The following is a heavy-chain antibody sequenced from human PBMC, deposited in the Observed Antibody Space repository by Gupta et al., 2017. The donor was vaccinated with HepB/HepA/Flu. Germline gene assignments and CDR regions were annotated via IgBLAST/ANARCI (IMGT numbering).Heavy chain of an antibody. D-gene: IGHD3-22*01. J-gene: IGHJ6*03. CDR2: IKQDGSEK. CDR3: AREDYYDSSHMDV. V-gene: IGHV3-7*01. Sequence: EVQLVESGGGLAQPGGSLRLSCTASGFTFSSHWMTWARQAPWKGLEWAANIKQDGSEKYYVDSVKGRFTISRDNAKNSLYLQMNSLRAEDTAIYYCAREDYYDSSHMDVWGKGTTVTVS. CDR1: GFTFSSHW.